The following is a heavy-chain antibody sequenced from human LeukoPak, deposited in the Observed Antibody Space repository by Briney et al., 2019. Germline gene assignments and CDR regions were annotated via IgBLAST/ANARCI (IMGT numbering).Heavy chain of an antibody. CDR1: GGSISSGSYS. V-gene: IGHV4-30-2*01. Sequence: SETLSLTCAVSGGSISSGSYSWSWIRQPPGKGLEWIGYIYPRGSTYYNPSLKSRVILSLDKSANQFSLNLSSVTAADTAVYYCARTRDGSNWFDPWGQGTLVTVSS. D-gene: IGHD1-26*01. J-gene: IGHJ5*02. CDR3: ARTRDGSNWFDP. CDR2: IYPRGST.